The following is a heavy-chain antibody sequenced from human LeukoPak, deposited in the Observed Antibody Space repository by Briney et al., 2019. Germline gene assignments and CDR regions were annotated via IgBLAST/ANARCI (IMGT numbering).Heavy chain of an antibody. CDR3: ARDGYGGNDGL. V-gene: IGHV4-59*01. Sequence: SETLSLTCTVSGGSSSNYYWSWIRQPPGKGLEWIGYIYHSGSTNYNPSLKSRVTISVDTSKNQFSLRLSSVTAADTAVYYCARDGYGGNDGLWGQGTLVTVSS. CDR2: IYHSGST. CDR1: GGSSSNYY. J-gene: IGHJ4*02. D-gene: IGHD5-12*01.